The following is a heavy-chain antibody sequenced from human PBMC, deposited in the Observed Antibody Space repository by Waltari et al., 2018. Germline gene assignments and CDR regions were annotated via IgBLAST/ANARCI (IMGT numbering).Heavy chain of an antibody. CDR3: AKKPYDHAYGDYFDY. Sequence: SGFRFSSHDMTWVRQAPEKGLEWVSSISDTGIITFYGDSVKGRFTIARDDSNSTLYLQLSGLRAEDTAVYYCAKKPYDHAYGDYFDYWGQGTLVTVSS. J-gene: IGHJ4*02. V-gene: IGHV3-23*01. CDR1: GFRFSSHD. CDR2: ISDTGIIT. D-gene: IGHD4-17*01.